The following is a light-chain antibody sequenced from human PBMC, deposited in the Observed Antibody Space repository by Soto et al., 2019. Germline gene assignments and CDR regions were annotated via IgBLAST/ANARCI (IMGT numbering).Light chain of an antibody. CDR1: QSVRSDY. CDR3: QQYGNSPLT. CDR2: GVS. J-gene: IGKJ4*01. V-gene: IGKV3-20*01. Sequence: EIVLTQSPGTLSLSPGERATLSCRASQSVRSDYFAWYQQKPGQAPRVIIFGVSTRATGIPDRFSGSGSGTDFTLTISRLEPDDLGLYYCQQYGNSPLTFGGGTKVEIK.